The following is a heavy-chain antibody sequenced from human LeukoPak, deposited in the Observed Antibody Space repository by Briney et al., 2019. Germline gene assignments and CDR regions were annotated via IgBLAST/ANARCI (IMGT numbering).Heavy chain of an antibody. CDR3: AKATTVTTGSWFDP. V-gene: IGHV3-21*04. CDR1: GFTFSSYS. Sequence: GGSLRLSCAASGFTFSSYSMNWVRQAPGKGLEWVSSISSSSSYIYCADSVKGRFTISRDNAKNSLYLQMNSLRAEDTAVYYCAKATTVTTGSWFDPWGQGTLVTVSS. D-gene: IGHD4-17*01. CDR2: ISSSSSYI. J-gene: IGHJ5*02.